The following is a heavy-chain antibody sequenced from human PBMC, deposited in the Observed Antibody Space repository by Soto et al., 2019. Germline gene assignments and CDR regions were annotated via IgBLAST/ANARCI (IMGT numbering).Heavy chain of an antibody. CDR3: AKGGGPAFFDGTSFDF. D-gene: IGHD3-9*01. CDR1: GGSISSGGYY. V-gene: IGHV4-31*03. CDR2: ISYSGST. Sequence: SETLSLTCTVSGGSISSGGYYWSWIRHHPGKVLEWIGFISYSGSTYYNPSLKSRVTISVDSSKNQFSLQLTSVTAADTAVYFCAKGGGPAFFDGTSFDFWGQGTLVTVSS. J-gene: IGHJ4*02.